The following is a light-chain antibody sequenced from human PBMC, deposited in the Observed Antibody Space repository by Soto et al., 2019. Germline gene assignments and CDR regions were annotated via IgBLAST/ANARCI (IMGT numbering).Light chain of an antibody. V-gene: IGLV2-14*01. CDR1: ISDVGTYNY. Sequence: QSALTQPASVSGSPGQSITISCTGTISDVGTYNYVSWYQQHPGKAPKLMIYDVGNRPSGVSNRFSGSKSGNTASLTISGLQADDEADYYCSSYTSTSTDYVFGTGTKLTVL. CDR2: DVG. CDR3: SSYTSTSTDYV. J-gene: IGLJ1*01.